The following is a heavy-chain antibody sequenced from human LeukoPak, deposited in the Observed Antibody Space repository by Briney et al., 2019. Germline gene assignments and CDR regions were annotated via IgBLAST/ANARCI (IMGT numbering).Heavy chain of an antibody. CDR3: ARVSSGLYYYDSSGYYFDY. CDR1: GYTFTSYY. CDR2: INPSGGST. V-gene: IGHV1-46*01. D-gene: IGHD3-22*01. Sequence: ASVKVSCKASGYTFTSYYMHWVRQAPGQGLEWMGIINPSGGSTSYAQKFQGRVTMTRDTSTSTVYMELSGLRSEDTAVYYCARVSSGLYYYDSSGYYFDYWGQGTLVTVSS. J-gene: IGHJ4*02.